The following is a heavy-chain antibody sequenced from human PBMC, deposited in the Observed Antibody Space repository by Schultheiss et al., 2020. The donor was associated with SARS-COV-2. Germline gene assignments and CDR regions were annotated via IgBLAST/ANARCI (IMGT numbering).Heavy chain of an antibody. J-gene: IGHJ6*02. CDR1: GGSISSYY. CDR2: IYYSGST. CDR3: ARLYTDYYYYYGMDV. Sequence: SETLSLTCTVSGGSISSYYWSWIRQPPGKGLEWIGYIYYSGSTYYNTSLKSRVTISVDTSKNQFSLRLSSVTAADTAVYYCARLYTDYYYYYGMDVWGQGTTVNVSS. V-gene: IGHV4-59*08. D-gene: IGHD2-2*02.